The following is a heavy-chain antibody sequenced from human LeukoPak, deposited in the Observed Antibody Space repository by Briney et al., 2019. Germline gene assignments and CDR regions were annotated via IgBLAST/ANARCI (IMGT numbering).Heavy chain of an antibody. CDR1: GFTFSSYG. Sequence: GGSLRLSCAASGFTFSSYGMHWVRQAPGKGLEWVAVISYDGSNKYYADSAKGRFTISRDNSKNTLYLQMNSLRAEDTAVYYCAKGRDYMDVWGKGTTVTVSS. J-gene: IGHJ6*03. V-gene: IGHV3-30*18. CDR3: AKGRDYMDV. CDR2: ISYDGSNK.